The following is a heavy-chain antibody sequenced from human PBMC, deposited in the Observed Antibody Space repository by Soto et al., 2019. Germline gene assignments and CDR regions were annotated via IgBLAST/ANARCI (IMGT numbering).Heavy chain of an antibody. CDR3: ARRGDYSSALDY. D-gene: IGHD6-25*01. CDR2: INHSGST. V-gene: IGHV4-34*01. J-gene: IGHJ4*02. Sequence: SETLSLTCAVYGGSFSGYYWSWIRQPPGKGLEWIGEINHSGSTNYNPSLKSRVTISVDTSKNQFSLNLSSVTAADTAVYYCARRGDYSSALDYWGQGTLVTVSS. CDR1: GGSFSGYY.